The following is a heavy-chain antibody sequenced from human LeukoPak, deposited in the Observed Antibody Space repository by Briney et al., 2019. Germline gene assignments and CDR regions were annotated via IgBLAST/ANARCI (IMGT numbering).Heavy chain of an antibody. V-gene: IGHV1-8*02. J-gene: IGHJ3*02. CDR1: GYPFTTYA. D-gene: IGHD4-17*01. Sequence: ASVKVSCKASGYPFTTYAMNWVRQAPGQGLEWMGWMNPNSGNTGYAQKFQGRVTMTRNTSISTAYMELSSLRSEDTAVYYCARAYHYGDYVKAFDIWGQGTMVTVSS. CDR2: MNPNSGNT. CDR3: ARAYHYGDYVKAFDI.